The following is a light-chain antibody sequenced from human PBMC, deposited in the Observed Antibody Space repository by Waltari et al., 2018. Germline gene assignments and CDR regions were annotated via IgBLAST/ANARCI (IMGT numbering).Light chain of an antibody. V-gene: IGKV4-1*01. CDR3: QQYYSSPPT. J-gene: IGKJ5*01. CDR1: QSLFNSSNNKKY. CDR2: WAS. Sequence: DVVMTQSPDSLAVSLGERATVNCKSSQSLFNSSNNKKYLAWYQQKAGQSPKLLISWASTRESGVPDRFSGSGSGTDFTLTINRLQAEDVAVYYCQQYYSSPPTFGQGTRLEIK.